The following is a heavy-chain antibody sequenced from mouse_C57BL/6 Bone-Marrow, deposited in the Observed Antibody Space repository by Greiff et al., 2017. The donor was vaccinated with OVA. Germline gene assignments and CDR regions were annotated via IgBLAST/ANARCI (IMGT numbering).Heavy chain of an antibody. CDR2: ISDGGSYT. J-gene: IGHJ3*01. Sequence: EVQVVESGGGLVKPGGSLKLSCAASGFTFSSYAMSWVRQTPEKRLEWVATISDGGSYTYYPDNVKGRSTISRDNAKNNPYLQLSHLKSEDTAMYYCARDLYYYGSSSAWFAYWGQGTLVTVSA. CDR3: ARDLYYYGSSSAWFAY. V-gene: IGHV5-4*01. CDR1: GFTFSSYA. D-gene: IGHD1-1*01.